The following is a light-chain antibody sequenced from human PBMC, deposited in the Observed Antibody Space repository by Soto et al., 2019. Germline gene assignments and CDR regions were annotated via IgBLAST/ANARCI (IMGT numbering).Light chain of an antibody. V-gene: IGKV1-5*01. CDR3: QQYNSYSRT. CDR1: QSISSW. Sequence: IQLTQSPSSLSASVGDRVTITCRASQSISSWLAWYQQKPGKAPKLLIYDASSLESGVPSRFSGSGSGTEFTLTISSLQPDDFATYYCQQYNSYSRTFGQGTRWISN. J-gene: IGKJ1*01. CDR2: DAS.